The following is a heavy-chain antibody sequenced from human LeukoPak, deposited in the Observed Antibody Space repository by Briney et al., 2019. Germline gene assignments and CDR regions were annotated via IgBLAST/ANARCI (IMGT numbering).Heavy chain of an antibody. CDR1: GFTFSSYS. CDR2: ISSSSSTI. Sequence: PGGSLRLSCAASGFTFSSYSMNWVRQAPGKGLEWVSYISSSSSTIYYADSVKGRFTISRDNAKNSLYLQMNSLRAEDTAVYYCARGYCSSTGCYTPWFGMDVWGQGTTVTVSS. CDR3: ARGYCSSTGCYTPWFGMDV. D-gene: IGHD2-2*02. J-gene: IGHJ6*02. V-gene: IGHV3-48*01.